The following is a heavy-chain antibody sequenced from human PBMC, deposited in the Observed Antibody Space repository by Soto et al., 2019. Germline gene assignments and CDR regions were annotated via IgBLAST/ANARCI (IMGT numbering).Heavy chain of an antibody. Sequence: QVTLKESGPVLVKPTEPLTLTCTVSGFSLSNARMGVSWIRQPPGKALEWLAHIFSNDEKSYSTSLKSRLTISKDTSKSQVVLTMTNMDPVDTATYYCARIQGYCSGGSCYSDDFDIWGQGTRVTVSS. CDR3: ARIQGYCSGGSCYSDDFDI. D-gene: IGHD2-15*01. CDR1: GFSLSNARMG. CDR2: IFSNDEK. V-gene: IGHV2-26*01. J-gene: IGHJ3*02.